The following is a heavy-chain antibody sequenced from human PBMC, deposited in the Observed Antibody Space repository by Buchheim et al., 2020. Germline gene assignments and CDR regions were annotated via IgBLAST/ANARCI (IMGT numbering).Heavy chain of an antibody. Sequence: QVQLQQWGAGLLKPSETLSLTCAVYGGSFSGYYWSWIRQPPGKGLEWIGEINHSGSTNYNPSLKSRVTISVDTAKNQFSLKLSSVTAADTAVYYCATTDGEELQPGGAWGQGTL. D-gene: IGHD1-26*01. CDR1: GGSFSGYY. J-gene: IGHJ5*02. CDR2: INHSGST. CDR3: ATTDGEELQPGGA. V-gene: IGHV4-34*01.